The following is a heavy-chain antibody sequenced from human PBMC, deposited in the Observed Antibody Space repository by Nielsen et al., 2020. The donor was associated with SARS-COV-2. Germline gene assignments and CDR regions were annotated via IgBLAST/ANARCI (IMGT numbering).Heavy chain of an antibody. D-gene: IGHD3-10*01. J-gene: IGHJ5*02. CDR2: ISAYNGNT. CDR1: GYTFTSYG. V-gene: IGHV1-18*01. CDR3: ARALPTMVRGVIGWFDP. Sequence: ASVKVSCKASGYTFTSYGISWVRQAPGQGLEWMGWISAYNGNTNYAQKLQGRVTMTTDTSTSTAYMELRSLRSDDTAVYYCARALPTMVRGVIGWFDPWGQGTLVTVSS.